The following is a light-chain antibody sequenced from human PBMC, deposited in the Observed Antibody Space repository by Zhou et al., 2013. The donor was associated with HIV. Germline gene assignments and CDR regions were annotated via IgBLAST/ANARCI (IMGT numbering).Light chain of an antibody. J-gene: IGKJ4*01. CDR2: AAS. CDR3: QQYNSYSPVT. CDR1: QSISSY. V-gene: IGKV1-5*01. Sequence: DIQMTQSPSTLSAYVGDRVTITCRASQSISSYLAWYQQKPGKAPNLLIYAASTLHSGVPSRFSGSGSGTEFTLTITSLQPDDFATYFCQQYNSYSPVTFGGGTKVDMK.